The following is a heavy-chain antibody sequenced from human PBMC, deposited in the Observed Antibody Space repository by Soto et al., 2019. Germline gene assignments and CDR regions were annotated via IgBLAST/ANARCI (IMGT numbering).Heavy chain of an antibody. CDR1: RLTLSNYV. Sequence: QVQMVESGGGVVQPGRSLRLSCAASRLTLSNYVMHWVRQAPDKGLEWVAGISYDGSNTYYADSVTGLFTVSRDNSKNTLFLQMNSLRPEDTAVYYCAGGDYYYGLDVWGQGTTVTVS. CDR2: ISYDGSNT. J-gene: IGHJ6*02. V-gene: IGHV3-30*03. CDR3: AGGDYYYGLDV.